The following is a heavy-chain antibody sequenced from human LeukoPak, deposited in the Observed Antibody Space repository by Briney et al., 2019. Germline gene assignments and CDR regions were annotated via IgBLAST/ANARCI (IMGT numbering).Heavy chain of an antibody. J-gene: IGHJ4*02. D-gene: IGHD2-8*01. CDR2: IWYDGSNK. Sequence: GGSLRLSCASSGFTFSTYGMHWVRQAPGKGLEWVAVIWYDGSNKYFADSVKGRFTISRDNSKNTLNLQMNSLRAEDTAVYYCAKEYCSNSVCHSLDYWGQGTLVTVSS. CDR3: AKEYCSNSVCHSLDY. V-gene: IGHV3-33*06. CDR1: GFTFSTYG.